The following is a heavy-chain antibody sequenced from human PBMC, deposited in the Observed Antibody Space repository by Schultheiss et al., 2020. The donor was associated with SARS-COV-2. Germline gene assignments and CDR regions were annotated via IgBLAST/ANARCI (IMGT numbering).Heavy chain of an antibody. CDR3: ARDYVWGSYPGYYYYGMDV. J-gene: IGHJ6*02. CDR2: ISGSGGST. D-gene: IGHD3-16*01. CDR1: GGSFSGYY. V-gene: IGHV3-23*01. Sequence: ETLSLTCAVYGGSFSGYYWSWIRQPPGKGLEWVSAISGSGGSTYYADSVKGRFTISRDNSKNTLYLQMNSLRAEDTAVYYCARDYVWGSYPGYYYYGMDVWGQGTTVTVSS.